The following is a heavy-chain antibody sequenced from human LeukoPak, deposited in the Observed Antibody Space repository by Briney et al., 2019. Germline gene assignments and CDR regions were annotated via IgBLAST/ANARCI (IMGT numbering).Heavy chain of an antibody. CDR2: IRYDGSNK. Sequence: GGSLRLSCAASGFTFSSYGMHWVRQAPGKGLEWVAFIRYDGSNKYYADSVKGRFTISRDNSKNTLYLQMNSLRAEDTAVYYCARGDGGHYYYMDLWGKGPTVTVSS. CDR3: ARGDGGHYYYMDL. J-gene: IGHJ6*03. V-gene: IGHV3-30*02. D-gene: IGHD5-24*01. CDR1: GFTFSSYG.